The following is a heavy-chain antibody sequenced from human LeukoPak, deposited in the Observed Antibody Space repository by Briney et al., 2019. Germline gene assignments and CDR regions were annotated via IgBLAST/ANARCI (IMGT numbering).Heavy chain of an antibody. Sequence: GGFLRLSCAASGFTFSNFAMTWVRQAPGKGLEWVSGVSGSGDTTYYADSVRGRFTISRENSKNILYLQMNSLRAEDTALYFCAKLAVYDILTGYYKNWFDPWGQGTLVSVSS. CDR1: GFTFSNFA. D-gene: IGHD3-9*01. J-gene: IGHJ5*02. CDR2: VSGSGDTT. V-gene: IGHV3-23*01. CDR3: AKLAVYDILTGYYKNWFDP.